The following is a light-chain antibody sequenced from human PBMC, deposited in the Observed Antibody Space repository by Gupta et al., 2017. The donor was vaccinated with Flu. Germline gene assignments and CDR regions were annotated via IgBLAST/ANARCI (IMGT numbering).Light chain of an antibody. V-gene: IGKV3-15*01. CDR2: GAS. Sequence: GERATLSCRASQSVTSNLARYQQKPGQAPRLLIYGASTRATGFPARFSGSGYGTEFSLTISSLQSEDFAVYYCQQYNDWPLTFGGGTKVEIK. J-gene: IGKJ4*01. CDR1: QSVTSN. CDR3: QQYNDWPLT.